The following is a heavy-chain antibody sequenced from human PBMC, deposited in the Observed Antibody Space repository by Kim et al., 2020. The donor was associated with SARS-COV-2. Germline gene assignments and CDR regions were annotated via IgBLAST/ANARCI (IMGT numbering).Heavy chain of an antibody. Sequence: GGSLRLSCTASRFTFGDYAMSWFRQAPGKGLEWVGFIRSKAYGGTTEYAASVKGRFTISRDDSKSIAYLQMNSLKTEDTAVYYCTNDILTGYSPGYYYYGMDVWGQGTTVTVSS. CDR1: RFTFGDYA. D-gene: IGHD3-9*01. V-gene: IGHV3-49*03. J-gene: IGHJ6*02. CDR2: IRSKAYGGTT. CDR3: TNDILTGYSPGYYYYGMDV.